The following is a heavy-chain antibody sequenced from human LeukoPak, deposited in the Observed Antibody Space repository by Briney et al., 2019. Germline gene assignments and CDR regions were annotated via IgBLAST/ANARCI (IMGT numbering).Heavy chain of an antibody. J-gene: IGHJ3*02. CDR1: GFTFSSYG. V-gene: IGHV3-23*01. D-gene: IGHD2-21*01. Sequence: GGSLRLSCAASGFTFSSYGMSWVRQAPGKGLEWVSTISGSGDSPYYADSVKGRFTISRDNSKNTLYLQMTSLRAEDTAVYYCAKGIGLANDAFDIWGQGTMVTVSS. CDR2: ISGSGDSP. CDR3: AKGIGLANDAFDI.